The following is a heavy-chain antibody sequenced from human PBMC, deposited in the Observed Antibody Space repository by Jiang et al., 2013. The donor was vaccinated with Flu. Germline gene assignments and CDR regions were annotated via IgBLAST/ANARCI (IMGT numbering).Heavy chain of an antibody. Sequence: KPSETLSPTCTVSGGSISSYYWSWIRQPPGKGLEWIGYIYYSGSTNYNPSLKSRVTISVDTSKNQFSLKLSSVTAADTAVYYCARSPGRDSGSYYAEYFQHWGQGTLVTVSS. V-gene: IGHV4-59*01. D-gene: IGHD1-26*01. CDR2: IYYSGST. CDR3: ARSPGRDSGSYYAEYFQH. CDR1: GGSISSYY. J-gene: IGHJ1*01.